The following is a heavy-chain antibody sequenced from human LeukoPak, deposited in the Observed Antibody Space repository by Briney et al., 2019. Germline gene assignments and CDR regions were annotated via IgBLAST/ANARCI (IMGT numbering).Heavy chain of an antibody. CDR3: ARSPYCSGGSCYPGRFDP. CDR1: GFTFSSYS. V-gene: IGHV3-21*01. D-gene: IGHD2-15*01. Sequence: GGSLRLSCAASGFTFSSYSMNWVRQAPGKGLEWVSSISSSSSYIYYADSVKGRFTISRDNAKNSPYLQMNSLRAEDTAVYYCARSPYCSGGSCYPGRFDPWGQGTLVTVSS. J-gene: IGHJ5*02. CDR2: ISSSSSYI.